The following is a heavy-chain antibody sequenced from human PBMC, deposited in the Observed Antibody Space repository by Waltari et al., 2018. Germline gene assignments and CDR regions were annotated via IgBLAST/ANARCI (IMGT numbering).Heavy chain of an antibody. CDR3: ARAATDYYGSGSYFSYYYGMDV. J-gene: IGHJ6*02. CDR1: GGTFSSYA. D-gene: IGHD3-10*01. V-gene: IGHV1-69*01. CDR2: IIPILGTA. Sequence: QVQLVQSGAEVKKPGSSVKVSCKASGGTFSSYAISWVRQAPGQGLEWRGGIIPILGTANYAQKFQGRVTITADESTSTAYMELSSLRSEDTAVYYCARAATDYYGSGSYFSYYYGMDVWGQGTTVTVSS.